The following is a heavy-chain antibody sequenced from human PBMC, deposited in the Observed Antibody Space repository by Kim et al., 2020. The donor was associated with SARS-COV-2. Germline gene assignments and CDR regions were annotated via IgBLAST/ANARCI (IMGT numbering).Heavy chain of an antibody. D-gene: IGHD1-1*01. CDR2: IRSKANSYAT. CDR3: TRIPATTLAFWDAFDI. J-gene: IGHJ3*02. Sequence: GGSLRLSWAASGFSFSGSPLHWVRQASGKGLEWVGRIRSKANSYATGYAASVKGRFTISRDDSKNTAYLEMSGLKTEDTALYYCTRIPATTLAFWDAFDIWGQGTMVTVSS. CDR1: GFSFSGSP. V-gene: IGHV3-73*01.